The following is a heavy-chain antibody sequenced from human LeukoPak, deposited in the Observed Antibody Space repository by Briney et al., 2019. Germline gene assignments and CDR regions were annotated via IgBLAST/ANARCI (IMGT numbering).Heavy chain of an antibody. J-gene: IGHJ4*02. CDR2: ISSTSALI. CDR3: ARDGSLPDY. V-gene: IGHV3-21*01. Sequence: GGSLRLSCAASGFTFSSYSMNWVRQAPGKGLEWVSSISSTSALIYYADSVKGRFTISRDNAKNSMYLKMNSLRAEDTAVYYCARDGSLPDYWGQGTLVTVSS. D-gene: IGHD2-15*01. CDR1: GFTFSSYS.